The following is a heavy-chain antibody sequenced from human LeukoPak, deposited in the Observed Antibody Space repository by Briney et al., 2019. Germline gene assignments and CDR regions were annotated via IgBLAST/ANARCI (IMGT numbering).Heavy chain of an antibody. D-gene: IGHD6-19*01. CDR3: ARFQQWLVYDAFDI. CDR1: GFTFTTYD. J-gene: IGHJ3*02. CDR2: IGTTGDT. V-gene: IGHV3-13*01. Sequence: GGSLRLSCAASGFTFTTYDMHWVRQAPRKGLEWVSAIGTTGDTYYPGSVKGRFTISRDNAKNSLYLQMNSLRAEDTAVYYCARFQQWLVYDAFDIWGQGTMVTVSS.